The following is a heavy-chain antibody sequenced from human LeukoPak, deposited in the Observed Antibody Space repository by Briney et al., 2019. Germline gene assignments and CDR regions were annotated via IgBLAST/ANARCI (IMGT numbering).Heavy chain of an antibody. D-gene: IGHD1-26*01. J-gene: IGHJ3*02. CDR2: FDPEDGET. CDR1: GYTLTELS. Sequence: GASVKVFCKVSGYTLTELSMHGVRQAPGKGLEWMGGFDPEDGETIYAQKFQGRVTMTEDTSTDTAYMELSSLRSEDTAVYYCAQWELLLGAFDIWGQGTMVTVSS. V-gene: IGHV1-24*01. CDR3: AQWELLLGAFDI.